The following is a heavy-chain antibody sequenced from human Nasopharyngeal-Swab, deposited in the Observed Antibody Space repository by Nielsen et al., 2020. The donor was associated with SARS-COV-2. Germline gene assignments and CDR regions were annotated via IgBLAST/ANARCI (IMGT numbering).Heavy chain of an antibody. J-gene: IGHJ4*02. Sequence: GGSLRLSCAASGFTFRSYSMNCVRQAPGKGLEWVSYISSSSSTIYYADSVKGRFTISRDNAKNSLYLQMNSLRDEDTAVYYCAREATMVRGGRGYWGQGTLVTVSS. CDR1: GFTFRSYS. CDR2: ISSSSSTI. V-gene: IGHV3-48*02. CDR3: AREATMVRGGRGY. D-gene: IGHD3-10*01.